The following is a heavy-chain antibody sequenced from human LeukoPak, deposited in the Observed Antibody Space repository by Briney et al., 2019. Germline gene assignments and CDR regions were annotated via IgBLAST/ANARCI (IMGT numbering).Heavy chain of an antibody. J-gene: IGHJ4*02. CDR2: IYPGDSDT. CDR3: ARTSYYYDSRGYYYHY. D-gene: IGHD3-22*01. CDR1: GYSFTSYW. V-gene: IGHV5-51*01. Sequence: GEPLKISCKGSGYSFTSYWIGWVRQMPGKGLEWMGIIYPGDSDTRYSPSFQGQVTISADKSISTAYLQWSSLKASDTAMYYCARTSYYYDSRGYYYHYWVQATLVNVS.